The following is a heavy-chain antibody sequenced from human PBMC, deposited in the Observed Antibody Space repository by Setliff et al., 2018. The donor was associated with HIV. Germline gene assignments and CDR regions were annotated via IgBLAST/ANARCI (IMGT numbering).Heavy chain of an antibody. Sequence: ASVKVSCKASGYTLSTYALYWVRQAPGQRLEWMGWINSDNGNTKFSQKFQGRLTITADTTASTAYMVLSSLTPEDTAVYYCARGGAREYQLLYNYFGPWGQGTLVTVSS. D-gene: IGHD2-2*01. CDR3: ARGGAREYQLLYNYFGP. V-gene: IGHV1-3*01. CDR1: GYTLSTYA. CDR2: INSDNGNT. J-gene: IGHJ5*02.